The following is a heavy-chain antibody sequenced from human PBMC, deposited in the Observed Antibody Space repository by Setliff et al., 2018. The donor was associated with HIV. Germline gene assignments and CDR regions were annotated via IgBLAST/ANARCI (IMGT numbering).Heavy chain of an antibody. CDR2: MSPNSGNT. Sequence: ASVKVSCKASGYTFSIYEINWVRQASGRGLEWMGWMSPNSGNTGYAQKFQGRVTITRNTSISTAYMELSSLRSEDTAVYYCARGVRFLEWLSSDNWFDPWGQGTLVTVSS. CDR1: GYTFSIYE. J-gene: IGHJ5*02. D-gene: IGHD3-3*01. CDR3: ARGVRFLEWLSSDNWFDP. V-gene: IGHV1-8*03.